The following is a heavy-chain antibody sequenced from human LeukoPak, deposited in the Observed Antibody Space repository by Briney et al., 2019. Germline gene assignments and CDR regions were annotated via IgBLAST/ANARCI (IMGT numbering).Heavy chain of an antibody. CDR2: INHSGST. J-gene: IGHJ6*03. V-gene: IGHV4-34*01. D-gene: IGHD3-10*01. CDR3: ARRGGYYYGSGSLKYYYYYYYMDV. Sequence: SETLSLTCAVYGGSFSGYYWSWIRQPPGKGLEWIGEINHSGSTNYNPSLKSRVTISVDTSKNQFSLKLSSVTAADTAVYYCARRGGYYYGSGSLKYYYYYYYMDVWGKGTTVTISS. CDR1: GGSFSGYY.